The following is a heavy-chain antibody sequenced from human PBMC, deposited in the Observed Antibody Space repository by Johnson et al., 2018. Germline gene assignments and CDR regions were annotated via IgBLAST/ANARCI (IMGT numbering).Heavy chain of an antibody. D-gene: IGHD1-26*01. CDR3: ARVDYSGADYDALDI. CDR2: TNNSGSS. V-gene: IGHV4-34*01. J-gene: IGHJ3*02. Sequence: QEQLQQWGAGLVKPSETLSLTCAVYGGSFSGYYWSWIRQPPGKGLEWIGETNNSGSSNYNPSLKSRDTISVDTSKKQFSLTLSSVTAAETAIYYCARVDYSGADYDALDIWGQGTMVTVSS. CDR1: GGSFSGYY.